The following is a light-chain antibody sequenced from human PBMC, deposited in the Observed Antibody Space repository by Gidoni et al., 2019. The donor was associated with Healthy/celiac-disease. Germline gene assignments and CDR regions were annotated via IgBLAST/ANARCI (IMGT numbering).Light chain of an antibody. J-gene: IGKJ2*01. CDR3: QQYNRYYT. V-gene: IGKV1-5*03. CDR1: QSISSW. Sequence: DIPMTQSPSTLSASVGDRVTSTCRASQSISSWLAWYQQKPGKAPKLLIYKASSLESGVPSRFSGSGSGTEFTLTISSLQPDDFATYYCQQYNRYYTFGQGTKLEIK. CDR2: KAS.